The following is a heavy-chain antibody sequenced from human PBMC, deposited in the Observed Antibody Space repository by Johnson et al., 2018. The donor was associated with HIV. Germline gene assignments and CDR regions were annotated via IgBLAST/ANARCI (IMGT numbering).Heavy chain of an antibody. Sequence: QLQLVESGGGLVKPGGSLRLSCLASGFTFSDSYMPWIRQAPGTGLEWVSYISGSGGTIYSAASVQGRFTISRDNARNSLYLQMNSLRVEDTAVYYCARSKDCSGGSCPDAFDIWGQGTMVIVSS. CDR2: ISGSGGTI. V-gene: IGHV3-11*04. D-gene: IGHD2-15*01. CDR1: GFTFSDSY. J-gene: IGHJ3*02. CDR3: ARSKDCSGGSCPDAFDI.